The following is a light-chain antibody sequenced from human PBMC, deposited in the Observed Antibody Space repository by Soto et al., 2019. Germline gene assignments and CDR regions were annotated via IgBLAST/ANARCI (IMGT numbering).Light chain of an antibody. V-gene: IGKV3-20*01. CDR2: GTS. CDR3: QQYNRYSLT. J-gene: IGKJ5*01. CDR1: QSVSTTY. Sequence: ETVLTQSPGTLSLSPGERATLSCRASQSVSTTYLAWYQQKPGQSPRLLIYGTSNRATGIPSRFSGSGSGTEFTLAISSLQPDDFATYYCQQYNRYSLTFGQGTRLEIK.